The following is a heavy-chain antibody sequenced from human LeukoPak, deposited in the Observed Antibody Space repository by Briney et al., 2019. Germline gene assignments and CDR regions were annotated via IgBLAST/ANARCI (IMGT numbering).Heavy chain of an antibody. CDR1: GYSISSGYY. D-gene: IGHD3-3*01. J-gene: IGHJ6*03. V-gene: IGHV4-38-2*02. CDR3: ARELRFLEWLLSYYYMDA. CDR2: IYHSGST. Sequence: SETLSLTCTVSGYSISSGYYWGWIRQPPGKGLEWIGSIYHSGSTYYNPSLKSRVTISVDTSKNQFSLKLSSVTAADTAVYYCARELRFLEWLLSYYYMDAWGKGTTVTVSS.